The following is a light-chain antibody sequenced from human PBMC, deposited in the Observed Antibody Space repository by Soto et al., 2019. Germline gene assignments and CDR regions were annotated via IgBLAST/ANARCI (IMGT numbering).Light chain of an antibody. CDR3: MKGTHWPPT. CDR2: KVS. V-gene: IGKV2-30*01. J-gene: IGKJ1*01. CDR1: QSLVYSDGNTY. Sequence: DVVMTQSPLSLPVTLGQPASISCRSSQSLVYSDGNTYLNWFQQRPGQSPRRLIYKVSNRDAGVPDRFSRSGAGTDLTLTISRVEAWYVGVYYCMKGTHWPPTFGQGTKVEIK.